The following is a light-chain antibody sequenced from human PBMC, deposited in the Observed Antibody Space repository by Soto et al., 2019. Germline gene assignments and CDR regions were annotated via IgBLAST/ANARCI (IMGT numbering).Light chain of an antibody. CDR3: HQDGTLPYA. CDR1: QRVSSNY. CDR2: GAS. V-gene: IGKV3-20*01. J-gene: IGKJ2*01. Sequence: IALTQSPGTLSLSPGERATLSCRASQRVSSNYVAWYQHKPGQAPRLLIHGASIRATGIPDRFSGSGSGTDFTLTISRREPEDCAVYYCHQDGTLPYACGQGTKLQIK.